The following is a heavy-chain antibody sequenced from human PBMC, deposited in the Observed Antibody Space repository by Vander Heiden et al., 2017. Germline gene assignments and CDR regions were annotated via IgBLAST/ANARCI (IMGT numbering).Heavy chain of an antibody. CDR1: GFTFSSYA. CDR3: TDCSSTSCLNWFDP. Sequence: EVQLLESGGGLVQPGGSLRLSCAASGFTFSSYAMSWVRQAPGKGVDGVSAISGRGGSTYYADPVKGRFTISRDNFNNTLYLQMNSLRAEDTVVYYCTDCSSTSCLNWFDPWGQGTLVTVSS. D-gene: IGHD2-2*01. CDR2: ISGRGGST. V-gene: IGHV3-23*01. J-gene: IGHJ5*02.